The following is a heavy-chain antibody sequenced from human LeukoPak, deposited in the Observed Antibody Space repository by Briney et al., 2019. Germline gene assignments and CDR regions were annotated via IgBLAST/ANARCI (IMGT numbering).Heavy chain of an antibody. V-gene: IGHV4-4*02. CDR2: IYHSGST. Sequence: SETLSLTCAVSGGSISSSNWWSWARQPPGKGLEWIGEIYHSGSTNYNPSLKSRVTISVDKSKNQFSLKLSSVTAADTAVYYCARGGGYCSGGSCYSYSSNDYWGQGTLVTVSS. CDR1: GGSISSSNW. J-gene: IGHJ4*02. D-gene: IGHD2-15*01. CDR3: ARGGGYCSGGSCYSYSSNDY.